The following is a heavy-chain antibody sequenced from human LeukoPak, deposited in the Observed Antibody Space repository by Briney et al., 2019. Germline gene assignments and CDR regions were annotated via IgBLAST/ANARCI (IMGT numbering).Heavy chain of an antibody. D-gene: IGHD2-2*02. V-gene: IGHV3-23*01. CDR3: AKDQVVPAAIYWFDP. J-gene: IGHJ5*02. CDR1: GFTFTYYW. CDR2: ISGSGGST. Sequence: GGSLRLSCAASGFTFTYYWMSWVRQAPGKGLEWVSAISGSGGSTYYADSVKGRFTISRDNSKNTLYLQMNSLRAEDTAVYYCAKDQVVPAAIYWFDPWGQGTLVTVSS.